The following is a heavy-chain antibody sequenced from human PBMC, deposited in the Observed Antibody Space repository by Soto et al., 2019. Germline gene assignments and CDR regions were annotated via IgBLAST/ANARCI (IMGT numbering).Heavy chain of an antibody. J-gene: IGHJ5*02. Sequence: GGSLRLSCAASGFNFYNYAMTWVRQAPGKGLEWVSGISGDGTRTYYGDSVKGRFTISRDNSKNTVFLQMNSLRAEDTALYYCAKDLRPYRGWFGPWGQGTRVTVYS. CDR3: AKDLRPYRGWFGP. CDR2: ISGDGTRT. V-gene: IGHV3-23*01. CDR1: GFNFYNYA. D-gene: IGHD3-3*01.